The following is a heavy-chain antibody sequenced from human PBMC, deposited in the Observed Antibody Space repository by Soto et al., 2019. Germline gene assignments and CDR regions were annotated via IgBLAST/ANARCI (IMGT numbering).Heavy chain of an antibody. V-gene: IGHV3-11*01. J-gene: IGHJ4*02. CDR1: GFTFSDYY. CDR2: ISSSGDII. D-gene: IGHD3-22*01. CDR3: ARDLGYYDSSGYLDY. Sequence: PVGSLRLSGAASGFTFSDYYMSWIRQARGKGLEWVSYISSSGDIIYYADSMKGRFTISRDNAKNSLYLQMNNLRAEDTAVYYCARDLGYYDSSGYLDYWGQGTLVTVSS.